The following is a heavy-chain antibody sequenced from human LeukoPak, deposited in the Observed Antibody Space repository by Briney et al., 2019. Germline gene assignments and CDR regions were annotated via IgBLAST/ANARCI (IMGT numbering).Heavy chain of an antibody. V-gene: IGHV4-34*01. Sequence: PSETLSLTCAVYGGSFSGYYWSWIRQPPGKGLEWIGEINHSGSTNYNPSLKSRVTISVDTSKNQFSLKLSSVTAADTAVYYCARLPNWNKYYFDYWGQGTLVTVSS. CDR1: GGSFSGYY. CDR2: INHSGST. CDR3: ARLPNWNKYYFDY. D-gene: IGHD1/OR15-1a*01. J-gene: IGHJ4*02.